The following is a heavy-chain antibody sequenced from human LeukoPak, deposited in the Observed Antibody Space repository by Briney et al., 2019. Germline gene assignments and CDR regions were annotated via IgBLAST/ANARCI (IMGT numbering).Heavy chain of an antibody. CDR3: ARTPMFYFYGVDV. Sequence: GVSLRLSCAASGFTVSSNYMSWVRQAPRKGLEWVSFIYSGGNTYYADSVKGRFTISRDISKNTVYLQMNSLRAEDTAVYYCARTPMFYFYGVDVWGQGTTVTVSS. J-gene: IGHJ6*02. CDR1: GFTVSSNY. CDR2: IYSGGNT. V-gene: IGHV3-66*01. D-gene: IGHD2-15*01.